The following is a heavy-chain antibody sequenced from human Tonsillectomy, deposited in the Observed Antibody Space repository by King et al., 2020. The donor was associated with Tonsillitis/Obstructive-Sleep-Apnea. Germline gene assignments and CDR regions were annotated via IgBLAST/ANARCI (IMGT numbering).Heavy chain of an antibody. CDR2: IIPMFGTA. Sequence: QLVQSGAEVKKPGSSVKVSCKASGGTFSSYAISWVRQAPGQGLEWMGGIIPMFGTANYAQKFQGRVTITADGSTRTVYMELSSLRSEDTAVDYCAKYTEADARNYCYYDMDVWGKGTTVTVAS. J-gene: IGHJ6*03. CDR1: GGTFSSYA. CDR3: AKYTEADARNYCYYDMDV. D-gene: IGHD2-2*02. V-gene: IGHV1-69*01.